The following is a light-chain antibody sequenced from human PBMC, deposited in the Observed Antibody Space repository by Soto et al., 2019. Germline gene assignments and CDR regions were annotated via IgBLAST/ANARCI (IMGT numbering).Light chain of an antibody. CDR1: QSVSSY. CDR3: QQSSNWPRT. Sequence: EIVLTQSPATLSLSPGERATLSCRASQSVSSYLAWYQQKPAQAPRLLIYDASNRATGIPARFSGSGSGTDFTLTISSLEPEDFAVYYCQQSSNWPRTFGQGTKLEIK. J-gene: IGKJ2*01. V-gene: IGKV3-11*01. CDR2: DAS.